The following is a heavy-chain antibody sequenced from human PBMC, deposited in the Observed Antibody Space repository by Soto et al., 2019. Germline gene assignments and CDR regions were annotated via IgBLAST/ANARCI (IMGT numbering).Heavy chain of an antibody. CDR3: TIEGAYPGPDFDY. CDR2: TKNKANSYTT. CDR1: GFTFSDRY. D-gene: IGHD3-16*01. J-gene: IGHJ4*02. V-gene: IGHV3-72*01. Sequence: GGSLRLSCAASGFTFSDRYMDWVRQAPGKGLEWVGRTKNKANSYTTEYAASVKGRFTISRDDSRNSVYLQMNSLKADDTAVYYCTIEGAYPGPDFDYWGQGTLVTVSS.